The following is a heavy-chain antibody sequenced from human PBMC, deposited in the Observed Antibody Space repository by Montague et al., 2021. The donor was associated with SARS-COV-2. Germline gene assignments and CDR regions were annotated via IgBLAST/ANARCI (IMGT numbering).Heavy chain of an antibody. D-gene: IGHD3-9*01. J-gene: IGHJ4*02. CDR3: ARENDILTGPYY. CDR1: GGSISYYH. CDR2: IYYSGST. V-gene: IGHV4-59*01. Sequence: SETLSLTCTVSGGSISYYHWSWIRQPPGKGLEWIGYIYYSGSTXXXPSXKSRVTISVDTSKNQFSLKLSSVTAADTAVYYCARENDILTGPYYWGQGTLVTVSS.